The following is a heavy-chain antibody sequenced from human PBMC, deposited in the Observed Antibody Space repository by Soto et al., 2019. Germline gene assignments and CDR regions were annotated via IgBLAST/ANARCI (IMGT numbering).Heavy chain of an antibody. J-gene: IGHJ4*02. CDR3: ARGLGSSSWYGAFDY. CDR2: ISYDGSNK. D-gene: IGHD6-13*01. V-gene: IGHV3-30-3*01. Sequence: GGSLRLSCAASGFTFSSYAMHWVRQAPGKGLEWVAVISYDGSNKYYADSVKGRFTISRDNSKNTLYLQMNSLRAEDTAVYYCARGLGSSSWYGAFDYWGQGTMVTVSS. CDR1: GFTFSSYA.